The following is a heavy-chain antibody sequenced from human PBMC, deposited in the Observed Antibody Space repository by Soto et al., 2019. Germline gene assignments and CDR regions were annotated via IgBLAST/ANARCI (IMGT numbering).Heavy chain of an antibody. CDR1: GFTFSGYA. CDR2: ISGSGGST. V-gene: IGHV3-23*01. Sequence: PGGSLRLSCAASGFTFSGYAMSWVRQAPGKGLEWVSAISGSGGSTYYADSVKGRFTISRDNSKNTLYLQMNSLRAEDTAVYYCAKDLEYSGYDEVDYWGQGTLVTVSS. CDR3: AKDLEYSGYDEVDY. J-gene: IGHJ4*02. D-gene: IGHD5-12*01.